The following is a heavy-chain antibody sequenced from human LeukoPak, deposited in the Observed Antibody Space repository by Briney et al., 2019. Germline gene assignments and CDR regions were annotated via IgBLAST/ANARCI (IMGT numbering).Heavy chain of an antibody. CDR1: GGSISSYH. D-gene: IGHD5-12*01. J-gene: IGHJ4*02. CDR3: ARGYSGYSRAYFDY. Sequence: PSETLSLTCTVSGGSISSYHWSWIRQPAGKGLEWIGRIYTSGSTDYNPSLKSRVTMSVGTSKNQFSLRLSSVTAADTAVYYCARGYSGYSRAYFDYWGQGTLVTVSS. V-gene: IGHV4-4*07. CDR2: IYTSGST.